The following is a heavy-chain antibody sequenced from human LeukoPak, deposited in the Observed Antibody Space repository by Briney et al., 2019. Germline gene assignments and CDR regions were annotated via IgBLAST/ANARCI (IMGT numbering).Heavy chain of an antibody. Sequence: GGSLRLSCAASGFTFSSYGMHWVRQAPGKGLEWVAVISYDGSNKYYADSVKGRFTFSRDNSKNTLYLQMNSLRAEDTAVYYCAKLVDSSGYYSCDAFDIWGQGTMVTVSS. V-gene: IGHV3-30*18. CDR3: AKLVDSSGYYSCDAFDI. J-gene: IGHJ3*02. CDR1: GFTFSSYG. D-gene: IGHD3-22*01. CDR2: ISYDGSNK.